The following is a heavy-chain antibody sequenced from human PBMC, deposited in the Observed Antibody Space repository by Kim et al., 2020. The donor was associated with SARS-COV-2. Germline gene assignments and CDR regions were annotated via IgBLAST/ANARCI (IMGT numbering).Heavy chain of an antibody. J-gene: IGHJ4*02. CDR3: ARPGGDGDDYGDYDMGY. CDR1: GYSFTSYW. CDR2: IDPSDSYT. V-gene: IGHV5-10-1*01. Sequence: GESLKISCKGSGYSFTSYWISWVRQMPGKGLEWMGRIDPSDSYTNYSPSFQGHVTISADKSISTAYLQWSSLKASDTAMYYCARPGGDGDDYGDYDMGYWGQGTLVTVSS. D-gene: IGHD4-17*01.